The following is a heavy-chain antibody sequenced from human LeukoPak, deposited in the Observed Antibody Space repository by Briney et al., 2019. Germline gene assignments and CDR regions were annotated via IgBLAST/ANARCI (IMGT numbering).Heavy chain of an antibody. D-gene: IGHD3-22*01. Sequence: SGPTLVNPTQTLTLTCTFSGFSLSTRGRCVSWIRQPPGKALEWLSRIDWDEDKYYSTYLKNRSTNAKDTSKTQEGITMYNIDPVDTATYYCARHYYDSSGYSFDYWGQGTLVTVSS. V-gene: IGHV2-70*11. CDR3: ARHYYDSSGYSFDY. J-gene: IGHJ4*02. CDR2: IDWDEDK. CDR1: GFSLSTRGRC.